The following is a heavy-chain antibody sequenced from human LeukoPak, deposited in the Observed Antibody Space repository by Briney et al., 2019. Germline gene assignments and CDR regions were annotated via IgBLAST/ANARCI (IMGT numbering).Heavy chain of an antibody. V-gene: IGHV3-23*01. D-gene: IGHD3-3*01. Sequence: PGGSLRLSCAASGFTFSSYAMSWVRQAPGKGLEWVSAISGSGGSTYYADSVKGRFTISRDNSKNTLYLQVNSLRAEDTAVYYCAKGRLRFFEWLLFGHWGQGTLVTVSS. J-gene: IGHJ4*02. CDR3: AKGRLRFFEWLLFGH. CDR2: ISGSGGST. CDR1: GFTFSSYA.